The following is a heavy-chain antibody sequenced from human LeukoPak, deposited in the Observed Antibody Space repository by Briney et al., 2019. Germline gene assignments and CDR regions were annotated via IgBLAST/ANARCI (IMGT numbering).Heavy chain of an antibody. CDR2: IYFGGNT. J-gene: IGHJ6*03. V-gene: IGHV4-59*04. CDR1: GAPISRFY. Sequence: SETLSLTRTTSGAPISRFYWSWVRQPPGRGLEWIGNIYFGGNTYYNPSLNYRVTVSVDTSKNQFSLQLSSVTAADTAVYYCARLRRTAVTTYNYYHYMDVWGKGTTVTVSS. D-gene: IGHD4-11*01. CDR3: ARLRRTAVTTYNYYHYMDV.